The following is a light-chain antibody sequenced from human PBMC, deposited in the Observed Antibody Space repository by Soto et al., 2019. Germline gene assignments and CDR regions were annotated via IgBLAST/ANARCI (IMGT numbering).Light chain of an antibody. CDR2: GSF. Sequence: PVTLSASPGESATLSCRSSQSVDNNVAWYQQKPGQAPRLLIVGSFARATGIPARFSGSGSGSEFTLTISGLQSEDFAVYDCQQYNDRHPITFFEGTRLEI. CDR3: QQYNDRHPIT. J-gene: IGKJ5*01. V-gene: IGKV3-15*01. CDR1: QSVDNN.